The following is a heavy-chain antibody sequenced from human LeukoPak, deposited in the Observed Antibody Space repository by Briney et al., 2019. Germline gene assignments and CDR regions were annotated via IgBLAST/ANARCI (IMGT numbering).Heavy chain of an antibody. CDR3: ARDGGGDYFDY. V-gene: IGHV3-30*04. J-gene: IGHJ4*02. Sequence: GGSLRLSCAASGFTFSNFAMSWVRQAPGKGLEWMTVISYDGSNTYYIDSVKGRFTISRDNSKNTLFLLMNSLRPEDTAMYYCARDGGGDYFDYWGQGTLVTVSS. CDR1: GFTFSNFA. CDR2: ISYDGSNT. D-gene: IGHD3-16*01.